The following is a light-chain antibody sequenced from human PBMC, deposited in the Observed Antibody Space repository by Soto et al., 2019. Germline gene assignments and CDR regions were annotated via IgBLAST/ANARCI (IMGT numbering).Light chain of an antibody. V-gene: IGLV2-14*03. Sequence: QSALTQPASVSGSPGQSITISCTGTTGDIGAYDYVSWYQYHPGEAPKLMIYDVHKRPSGVSDRFSGSKSDNTASLTISGLQAEDEADYYCSSYTNITSLIFGGGTKMTVL. J-gene: IGLJ2*01. CDR3: SSYTNITSLI. CDR1: TGDIGAYDY. CDR2: DVH.